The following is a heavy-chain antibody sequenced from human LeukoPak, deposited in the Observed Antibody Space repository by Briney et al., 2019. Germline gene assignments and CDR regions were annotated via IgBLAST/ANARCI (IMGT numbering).Heavy chain of an antibody. D-gene: IGHD3-16*02. Sequence: SVKVSCKASGGTFSSYAISWVRQAPGQGLEWMGGIIPIFGTANYAQKFQGRVTITTDESTSTAYMELSSLRSEDTAVYYCAKRHPAGMITFGGVIAVGDFDYWGQGTLVTVSS. J-gene: IGHJ4*02. CDR2: IIPIFGTA. V-gene: IGHV1-69*05. CDR3: AKRHPAGMITFGGVIAVGDFDY. CDR1: GGTFSSYA.